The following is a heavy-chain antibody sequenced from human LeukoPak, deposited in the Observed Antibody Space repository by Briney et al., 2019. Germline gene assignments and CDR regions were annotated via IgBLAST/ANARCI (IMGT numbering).Heavy chain of an antibody. CDR1: GYTFTSYG. J-gene: IGHJ4*02. Sequence: ASVKVSCKASGYTFTSYGISWVRQAPGQGPEWMGWVSAYNGNTNYAQKLQGRVTMTTDTSTSTAYMELRSLRSDDTAMHYCASSSSWYENWNYWGQGTLVTVSS. CDR3: ASSSSWYENWNY. V-gene: IGHV1-18*01. D-gene: IGHD6-13*01. CDR2: VSAYNGNT.